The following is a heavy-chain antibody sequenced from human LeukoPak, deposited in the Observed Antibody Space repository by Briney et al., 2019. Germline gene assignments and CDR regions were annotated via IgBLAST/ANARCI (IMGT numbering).Heavy chain of an antibody. CDR2: ISGSGGST. D-gene: IGHD3-22*01. CDR1: GFTFSSYA. Sequence: GGSLRLSCAASGFTFSSYAMSWVRQAPGKGLEWVSAISGSGGSTYYADSVKGRFTISRDNSKNTLYLQMNGLRAEDTAVYYCAKALPRYYYDSSGYAADYWGQGTLVTVSS. CDR3: AKALPRYYYDSSGYAADY. J-gene: IGHJ4*02. V-gene: IGHV3-23*01.